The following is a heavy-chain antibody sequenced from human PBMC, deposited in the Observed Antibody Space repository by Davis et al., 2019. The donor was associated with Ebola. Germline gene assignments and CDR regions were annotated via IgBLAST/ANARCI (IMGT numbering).Heavy chain of an antibody. CDR2: IWYDGSNK. J-gene: IGHJ4*02. Sequence: GESLKISCAASGFTFSSYGMHWVRQAPGKGLEWVTVIWYDGSNKYYADSVKGRFTISRDNSKNTLYLQMNSLRAEDTAVYYCAKDLYGYSLWGQGTLVTVSS. CDR3: AKDLYGYSL. CDR1: GFTFSSYG. D-gene: IGHD5-24*01. V-gene: IGHV3-33*06.